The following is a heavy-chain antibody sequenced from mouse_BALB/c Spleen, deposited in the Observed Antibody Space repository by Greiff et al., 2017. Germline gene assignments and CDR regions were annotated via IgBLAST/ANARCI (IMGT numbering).Heavy chain of an antibody. V-gene: IGHV3-2*02. CDR2: ISYSGST. CDR1: GYSITSDYA. D-gene: IGHD2-3*01. Sequence: EVMLVESGPGLVKPSQSLSLTCTVTGYSITSDYAWNWIRQFPGNKLEWMGYISYSGSTSYNPSLKSRISITRDTSKNQFFLQLNSVTTEDTATYYCAIYDRYAMDYWGQGTSVTVSS. CDR3: AIYDRYAMDY. J-gene: IGHJ4*01.